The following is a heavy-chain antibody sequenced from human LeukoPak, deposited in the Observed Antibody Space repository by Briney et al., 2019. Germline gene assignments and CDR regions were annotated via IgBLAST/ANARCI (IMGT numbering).Heavy chain of an antibody. J-gene: IGHJ5*02. D-gene: IGHD2-8*01. CDR2: MYTSGTT. V-gene: IGHV4-4*07. CDR3: ARDMARNGIYNWFDP. CDR1: GGSISSYY. Sequence: SETLSLTCTVSGGSISSYYWSWIRQPAGKGPEWIGRMYTSGTTNYNPSLKSRVTMSLDTSKSQFSLKLSSVTAADTAVYYCARDMARNGIYNWFDPWGQGTLVTVSS.